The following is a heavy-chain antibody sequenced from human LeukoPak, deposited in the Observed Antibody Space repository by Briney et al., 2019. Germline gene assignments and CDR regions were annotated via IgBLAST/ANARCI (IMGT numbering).Heavy chain of an antibody. CDR3: AKDGQQLALYYFDY. CDR1: GGSFSGYY. CDR2: INHSGST. J-gene: IGHJ4*02. V-gene: IGHV4-34*01. Sequence: SETLSLTCAVYGGSFSGYYWSWIRRPPGKGLEWIGEINHSGSTNYNPSLKSRVTISVDTSKNQFSLKLSSVTAADTAVYYCAKDGQQLALYYFDYWGQGTLVTVSS. D-gene: IGHD6-13*01.